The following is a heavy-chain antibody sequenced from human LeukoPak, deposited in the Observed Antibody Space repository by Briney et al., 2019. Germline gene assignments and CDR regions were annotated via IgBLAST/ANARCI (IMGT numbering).Heavy chain of an antibody. Sequence: GGSLRLSCAASGITFSSYGMSWVRQAPGKGLEWVSSISSTGGTTYYADSVKGRFTISRDNSKNTLYLQMNSLRAEDTAVYYCARTYYYDSSGYLAYWGQGTLVTVSS. CDR3: ARTYYYDSSGYLAY. D-gene: IGHD3-22*01. J-gene: IGHJ4*02. CDR2: ISSTGGTT. V-gene: IGHV3-23*01. CDR1: GITFSSYG.